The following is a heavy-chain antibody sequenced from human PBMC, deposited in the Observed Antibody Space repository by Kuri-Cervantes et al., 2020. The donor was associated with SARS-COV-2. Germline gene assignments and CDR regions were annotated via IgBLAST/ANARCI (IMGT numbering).Heavy chain of an antibody. CDR1: GGSISSGGYS. D-gene: IGHD3-10*01. V-gene: IGHV4-30-2*01. CDR3: ATRAREGPNRGVNDDAFDI. CDR2: IYHSGST. J-gene: IGHJ3*02. Sequence: SETLSLTCAVSGGSISSGGYSWSWIRQPPGKGLEWIGYIYHSGSTYYNPSLKSRVTISVDRSKNQFSLKLSSVTAADTAVYYCATRAREGPNRGVNDDAFDIWGQGTMVTVSS.